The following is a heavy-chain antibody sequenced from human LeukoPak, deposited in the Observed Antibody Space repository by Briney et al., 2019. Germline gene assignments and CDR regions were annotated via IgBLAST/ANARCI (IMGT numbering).Heavy chain of an antibody. CDR3: TREISGSSYFDY. D-gene: IGHD1-26*01. V-gene: IGHV3-30*02. Sequence: GGSLRLSCAASGFTFSSYGMHWVRQAPGKGLEWVAFIWYDGSNKYYADSVKGRFTISRDNSKNTLYVQMNSLRAEDTAVYYCTREISGSSYFDYWGQGTLVTVSS. CDR2: IWYDGSNK. J-gene: IGHJ4*02. CDR1: GFTFSSYG.